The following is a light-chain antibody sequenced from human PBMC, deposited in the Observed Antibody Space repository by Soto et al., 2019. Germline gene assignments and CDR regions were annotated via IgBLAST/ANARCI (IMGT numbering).Light chain of an antibody. Sequence: DIQMTQSPSTLSASVGDRVTITCRASQSITIRLAWYQQKPGEAPKLLIYDASSLTSGVPSRFSGSGSGTEFTLTISSLQPDDFASYYCQHYNRYPYTFGQGTKLEIK. CDR1: QSITIR. CDR2: DAS. J-gene: IGKJ2*01. CDR3: QHYNRYPYT. V-gene: IGKV1-5*01.